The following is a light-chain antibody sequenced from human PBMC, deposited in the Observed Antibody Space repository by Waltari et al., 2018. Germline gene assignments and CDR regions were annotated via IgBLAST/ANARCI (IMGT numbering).Light chain of an antibody. J-gene: IGKJ4*01. CDR3: QQRSKWPRT. V-gene: IGKV3-11*01. Sequence: EIVLTQSPATLSLSPGGRPTLSCRATKVVSSYLAWYQQRPGQAPRRLIYKDSIRATGIPARFTGSGSETDFTLTISSLEPEDFAVYYCQQRSKWPRTFGGGTKVEIK. CDR2: KDS. CDR1: KVVSSY.